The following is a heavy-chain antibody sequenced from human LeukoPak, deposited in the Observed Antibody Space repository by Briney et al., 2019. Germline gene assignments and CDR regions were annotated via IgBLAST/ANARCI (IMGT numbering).Heavy chain of an antibody. CDR1: GGSISSGGYY. CDR2: IYYSGST. J-gene: IGHJ6*02. V-gene: IGHV4-31*03. D-gene: IGHD5-12*01. CDR3: ARTGYPYGMDV. Sequence: SETLSPTCTVSGGSISSGGYYWSWIRQHPGKGLEWIGYIYYSGSTYYNPSLKSRVTISVDTSKNQFSLKLSSVTAADTAVYYCARTGYPYGMDVWGQGTTVTVSS.